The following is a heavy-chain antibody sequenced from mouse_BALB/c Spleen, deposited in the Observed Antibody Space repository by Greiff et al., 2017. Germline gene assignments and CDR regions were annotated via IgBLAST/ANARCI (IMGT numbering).Heavy chain of an antibody. Sequence: EVKVVESGGGLVKPGGSLKLSCAASGFTFSSYAMSWVRQTPEKRLEWVASISSGGSTYYPDSVKGRFTISRDNARNILYLQMSSLRSEDTAMYYCAKTDYGSSPAWFAYWGQGTLVTVSA. D-gene: IGHD1-1*01. CDR1: GFTFSSYA. J-gene: IGHJ3*01. CDR2: ISSGGST. V-gene: IGHV5-6-5*01. CDR3: AKTDYGSSPAWFAY.